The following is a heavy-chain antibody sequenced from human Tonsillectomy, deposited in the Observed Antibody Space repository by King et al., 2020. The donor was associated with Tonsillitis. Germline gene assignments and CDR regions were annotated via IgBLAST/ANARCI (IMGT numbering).Heavy chain of an antibody. J-gene: IGHJ5*02. CDR1: GGSFSAYY. Sequence: HVQLQQWGAGLLKPSETLSLTCAVYGGSFSAYYWSWIRQPPGKGLEWIGEINHSGSTNYNPSLKSRVTISVDTSKTQFSLNLSSVTAADTAVYYCARGDFDPWGQGTLVTVSS. CDR2: INHSGST. V-gene: IGHV4-34*01. CDR3: ARGDFDP.